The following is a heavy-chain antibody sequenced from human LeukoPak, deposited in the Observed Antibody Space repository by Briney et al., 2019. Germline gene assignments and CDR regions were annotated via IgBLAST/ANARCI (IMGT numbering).Heavy chain of an antibody. J-gene: IGHJ4*02. CDR2: ISWNSGSI. CDR3: AKDNGPRYCSTSCLYYFDY. CDR1: GFTFDDYA. Sequence: GGSLRLSCAASGFTFDDYAMHWVRQAPGKGLEWVSGISWNSGSIGYADSVKGRFTISRDNAKNSLYLQMNSLRAEDTALYYCAKDNGPRYCSTSCLYYFDYWGQGTLVTVSS. V-gene: IGHV3-9*01. D-gene: IGHD2-2*01.